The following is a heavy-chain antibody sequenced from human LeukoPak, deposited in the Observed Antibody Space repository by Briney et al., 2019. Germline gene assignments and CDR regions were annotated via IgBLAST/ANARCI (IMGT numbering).Heavy chain of an antibody. CDR1: GGSISSSSYY. J-gene: IGHJ4*02. D-gene: IGHD6-13*01. Sequence: SETLSLTCTVSGGSISSSSYYWSWIRQPPGKGLEWIGEINHSGSTNYNPSLKSRVTISVDTSKNQFSLKLSSVTAADTAVYYCARGGYSSSWYYPRVLEYWGQGTLVTVSS. V-gene: IGHV4-39*07. CDR2: INHSGST. CDR3: ARGGYSSSWYYPRVLEY.